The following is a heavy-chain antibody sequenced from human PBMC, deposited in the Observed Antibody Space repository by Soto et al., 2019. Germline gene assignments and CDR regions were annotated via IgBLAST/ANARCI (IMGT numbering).Heavy chain of an antibody. V-gene: IGHV3-23*01. D-gene: IGHD2-15*01. CDR3: AKGQGWSYYYDS. CDR2: IGGSGGT. J-gene: IGHJ4*02. Sequence: EVQLLESGGGLVQPGGSLRLSCAASGFTFSSYAMSWVRLAPGKGLEWFSSIGGSGGTYYADSVKGRFTISRDNSKNMLYLHLNSLRAEDTAMYYCAKGQGWSYYYDSWGQVTLVTVSS. CDR1: GFTFSSYA.